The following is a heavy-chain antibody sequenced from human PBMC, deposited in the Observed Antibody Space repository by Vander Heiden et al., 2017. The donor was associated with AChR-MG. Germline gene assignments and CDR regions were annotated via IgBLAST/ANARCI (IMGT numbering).Heavy chain of an antibody. D-gene: IGHD2-15*01. CDR2: IYDSGST. CDR3: ARRSCSGGYCHFDY. J-gene: IGHJ4*02. Sequence: QPQLPESGPGPVTTSETLSLTCTVSGGSISSSSYYRGWFRQPPGKGLEWIGSIYDSGSTYYIPSLKSRVTISVDTSKDQFSLKLNSVTAADTAVYYCARRSCSGGYCHFDYWGQGTLVTVSS. CDR1: GGSISSSSYY. V-gene: IGHV4-39*01.